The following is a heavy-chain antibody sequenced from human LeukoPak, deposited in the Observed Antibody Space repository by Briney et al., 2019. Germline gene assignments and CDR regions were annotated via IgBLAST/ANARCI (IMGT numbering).Heavy chain of an antibody. Sequence: ASVKVSCKASGYTFTGYYMHWVRQAPGQGLEWMGWINPNSGGTNYAQKFQGRVTMTGDTSTSTAYMELRSLRSDDTAVYYCARDLGYSYGHYFDYWGQGTLVTVSS. CDR1: GYTFTGYY. J-gene: IGHJ4*02. CDR3: ARDLGYSYGHYFDY. CDR2: INPNSGGT. D-gene: IGHD5-18*01. V-gene: IGHV1-2*02.